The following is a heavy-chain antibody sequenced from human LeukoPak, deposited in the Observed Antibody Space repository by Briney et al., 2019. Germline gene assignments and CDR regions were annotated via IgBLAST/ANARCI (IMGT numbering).Heavy chain of an antibody. CDR1: DDSITMYY. V-gene: IGHV4-59*01. Sequence: SETLSLTCTVSDDSITMYYWNWIRQPPGKGLEWIGYIYYSGSTNYNPSLKSRVTISIDTSKNQFSLKLNSVTAADTAVYYCARESSGWYGVDYWAQGTLVTVSS. CDR2: IYYSGST. J-gene: IGHJ4*02. CDR3: ARESSGWYGVDY. D-gene: IGHD6-19*01.